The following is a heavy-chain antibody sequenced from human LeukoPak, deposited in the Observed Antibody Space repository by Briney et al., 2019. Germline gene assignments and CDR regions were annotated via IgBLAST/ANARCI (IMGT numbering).Heavy chain of an antibody. D-gene: IGHD1-1*01. CDR2: ISSSGSTI. CDR3: ARDQETTAYYYYDMWG. Sequence: GGSLRLSCAASGFTFSSYEMNWVRQAPGKGLEWVSYISSSGSTIYYADSVKGRFTISRDNAKNTLYLQMNSLRAEDTAVDYCARDQETTAYYYYDMWGWGQRVTVT. CDR1: GFTFSSYE. V-gene: IGHV3-48*03. J-gene: IGHJ6*02.